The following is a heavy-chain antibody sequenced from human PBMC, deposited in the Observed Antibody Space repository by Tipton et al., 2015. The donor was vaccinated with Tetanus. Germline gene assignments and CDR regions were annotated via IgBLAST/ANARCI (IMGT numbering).Heavy chain of an antibody. V-gene: IGHV4-59*01. D-gene: IGHD5-24*01. Sequence: TLSLTCAVYGGSFSGYYWSWIRQPPGKGLEWIGYIYYRGSTNYYPSPKSRVTMSVDTSKNQFSLNLSSVTAADTAVYYCARGDGSTLHYWGQGTLVTVSS. CDR1: GGSFSGYY. J-gene: IGHJ4*02. CDR2: IYYRGST. CDR3: ARGDGSTLHY.